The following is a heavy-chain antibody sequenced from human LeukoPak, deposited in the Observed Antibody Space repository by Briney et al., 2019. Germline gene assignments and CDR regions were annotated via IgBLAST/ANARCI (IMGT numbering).Heavy chain of an antibody. CDR3: ARKRVEGNGAGSYYHYCMDV. CDR2: MTYSGST. D-gene: IGHD3-10*01. V-gene: IGHV4-59*11. J-gene: IGHJ6*02. CDR1: ARSISIQY. Sequence: SQTLSLTCPLSARSISIQYWSWTRQHPGEGLEWLGFMTYSGSTRYNTFLKGRGTISVDTSKNQFALRLASVNGAETAVYYWARKRVEGNGAGSYYHYCMDVGGQGTRVTVSS.